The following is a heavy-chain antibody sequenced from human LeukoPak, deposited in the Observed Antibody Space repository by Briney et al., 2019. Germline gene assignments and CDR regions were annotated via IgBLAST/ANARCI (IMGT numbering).Heavy chain of an antibody. J-gene: IGHJ3*02. CDR2: INAGNGNT. CDR3: ARDDDYGDYIEDDAFDI. Sequence: GASVKVSCKASGGTFSSYAISWVRQAPGQRLEWMGRINAGNGNTKSSQKYQDRVTITRDTSASTAYMELSSLRSEDTAVYYCARDDDYGDYIEDDAFDIWGQGTMVAVSS. CDR1: GGTFSSYA. D-gene: IGHD4-17*01. V-gene: IGHV1-3*01.